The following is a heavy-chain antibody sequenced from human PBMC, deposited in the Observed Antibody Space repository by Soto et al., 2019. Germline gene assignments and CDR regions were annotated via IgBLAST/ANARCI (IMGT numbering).Heavy chain of an antibody. Sequence: QVQLVQSGAEVKKPGSSVKVSCKASGGTFSSYAISWVRQAPGQGLEWMGGIIPIFGTAHYAQKFQGRVTITADESTSTGYRVLSSLRSEDTAVYYCARVSLSGSSCWDIYYYYYGMDVWGQGTTVTFSS. J-gene: IGHJ6*02. V-gene: IGHV1-69*01. CDR3: ARVSLSGSSCWDIYYYYYGMDV. CDR2: IIPIFGTA. CDR1: GGTFSSYA. D-gene: IGHD6-19*01.